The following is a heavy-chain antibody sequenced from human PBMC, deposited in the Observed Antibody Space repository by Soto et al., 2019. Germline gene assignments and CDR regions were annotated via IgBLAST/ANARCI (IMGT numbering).Heavy chain of an antibody. D-gene: IGHD2-2*01. CDR2: ISAYNGNT. CDR1: GYTFTSYG. Sequence: QVQLVQSGAEVKKPGASVKVSCKASGYTFTSYGISWVRQAPGQGLEWMGWISAYNGNTNYAQKLQGRVTMTTDTSASTAYMELRSLRSDDTAVYYCAIERRVPAASEVVDYWGQGTLVTVSS. V-gene: IGHV1-18*01. J-gene: IGHJ4*02. CDR3: AIERRVPAASEVVDY.